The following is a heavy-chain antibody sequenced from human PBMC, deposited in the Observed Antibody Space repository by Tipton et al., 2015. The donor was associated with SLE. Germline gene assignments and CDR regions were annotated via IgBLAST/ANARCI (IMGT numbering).Heavy chain of an antibody. J-gene: IGHJ5*02. D-gene: IGHD3-10*01. Sequence: TLSLTCTVSGGSVSSGSYYWSWIRQPPGKGLEWIGEIYHSGSTNYNASLKSRVTISVDTSKNHFSLNLTSVTAADTAVYYCATNSIPPRTGSEVLFVDKWFDPWGQGTLVTVSS. CDR3: ATNSIPPRTGSEVLFVDKWFDP. V-gene: IGHV4-61*03. CDR1: GGSVSSGSYY. CDR2: IYHSGST.